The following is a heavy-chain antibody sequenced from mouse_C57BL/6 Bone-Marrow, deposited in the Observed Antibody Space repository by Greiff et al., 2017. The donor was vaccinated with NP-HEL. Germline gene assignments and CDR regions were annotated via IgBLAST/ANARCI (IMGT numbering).Heavy chain of an antibody. D-gene: IGHD2-1*01. CDR2: INPGSGGT. CDR1: GYAFTNYL. J-gene: IGHJ3*01. Sequence: QVHVKQSGAELVRPGTSVKVSCKASGYAFTNYLIEWVKQRPGQGLEWIGVINPGSGGTNYNEKFKGKATLTADKSSSTAYMQLSSLTSEDSAVYFCARLGYGNYSFAYWGQGTLVTVSA. CDR3: ARLGYGNYSFAY. V-gene: IGHV1-54*01.